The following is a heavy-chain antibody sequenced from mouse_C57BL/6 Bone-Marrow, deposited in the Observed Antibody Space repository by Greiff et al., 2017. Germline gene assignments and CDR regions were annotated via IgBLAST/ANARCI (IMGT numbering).Heavy chain of an antibody. CDR3: ARRHYEGFRFAY. D-gene: IGHD2-4*01. J-gene: IGHJ3*01. CDR1: GYTFTDYY. Sequence: EVQVVESGPVLVKPGASVKMSCKASGYTFTDYYMNWVKQSHGKSLEWIGVINPYNGGTSYNQKFKGKATLTVDKSSSTAYMELNSLTSEDSAVYYCARRHYEGFRFAYWGQGTLVTVSA. V-gene: IGHV1-19*01. CDR2: INPYNGGT.